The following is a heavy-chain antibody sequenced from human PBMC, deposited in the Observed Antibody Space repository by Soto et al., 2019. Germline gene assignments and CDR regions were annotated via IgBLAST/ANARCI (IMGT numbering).Heavy chain of an antibody. CDR3: ARVLGGGGGGSAFDI. J-gene: IGHJ3*02. CDR1: GFTFSSYW. Sequence: GGSLRLSCAASGFTFSSYWMSWVRQAPGKGLEWVANIKQDGSEKYYVDSVKGRFTISRDNAKNSLYLQMNSLRAEDAGVFYCARVLGGGGGGSAFDIWGQGTMVTVSS. D-gene: IGHD3-16*01. V-gene: IGHV3-7*03. CDR2: IKQDGSEK.